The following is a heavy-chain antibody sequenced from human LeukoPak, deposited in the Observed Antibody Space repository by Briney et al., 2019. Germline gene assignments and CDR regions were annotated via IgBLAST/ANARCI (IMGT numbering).Heavy chain of an antibody. CDR3: AKDRSDYYDSSGPEWFDP. V-gene: IGHV3-21*06. CDR1: GFTFSSYS. CDR2: ISNFNTYM. J-gene: IGHJ5*02. Sequence: GGSLRLSCAASGFTFSSYSMNWVRQAPGKGLEWVSSISNFNTYMYYADSVKGRFTISRDNTKNSLYLQMSSLRDEDTAVYYCAKDRSDYYDSSGPEWFDPWGQGTLVTVSS. D-gene: IGHD3-22*01.